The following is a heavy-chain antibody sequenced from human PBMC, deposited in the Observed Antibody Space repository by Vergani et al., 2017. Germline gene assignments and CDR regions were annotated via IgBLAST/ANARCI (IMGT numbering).Heavy chain of an antibody. D-gene: IGHD4-17*01. CDR1: GYTFTGHY. Sequence: QVHLVQSGAEVKKPGASVKVSCKASGYTFTGHYMHWVRQTPGQGLEWMGWINPNSGGTNYAQKFQGRVTMTRDTSISTAYMELSRLRSDDTAVYYCARKPPVDGDYRDYYYYGMDVWCQGTTVTVSS. V-gene: IGHV1-2*02. J-gene: IGHJ6*02. CDR3: ARKPPVDGDYRDYYYYGMDV. CDR2: INPNSGGT.